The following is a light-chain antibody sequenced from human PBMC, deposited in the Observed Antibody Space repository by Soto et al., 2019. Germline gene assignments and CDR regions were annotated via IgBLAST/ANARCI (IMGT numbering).Light chain of an antibody. Sequence: QSALTQPASVSGSPGQSITISCTGTSSDVGGYNYVSWYQQHPGKAPKLIIYEVSNRPSGVSNRFSGSKSGNTDSLTIPGLQAEDEADYNCNSYTSKSTGVFGTGTKRTVL. V-gene: IGLV2-14*01. CDR1: SSDVGGYNY. CDR3: NSYTSKSTGV. J-gene: IGLJ1*01. CDR2: EVS.